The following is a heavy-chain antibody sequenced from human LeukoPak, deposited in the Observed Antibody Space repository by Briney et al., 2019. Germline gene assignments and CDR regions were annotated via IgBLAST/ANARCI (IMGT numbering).Heavy chain of an antibody. CDR2: VYVSGST. J-gene: IGHJ4*02. V-gene: IGHV4-59*01. CDR3: ARHRPPGEGYCSAGTCYPRYEFDN. D-gene: IGHD2-15*01. CDR1: HDSISNYY. Sequence: SETLSLTCTVSHDSISNYYWSWIRQSPGKGLEWIGYVYVSGSTNYNPSLKSRVAMSLDTSKNQFALKLHSVTAADTAVYFCARHRPPGEGYCSAGTCYPRYEFDNWGQGTLVTVSS.